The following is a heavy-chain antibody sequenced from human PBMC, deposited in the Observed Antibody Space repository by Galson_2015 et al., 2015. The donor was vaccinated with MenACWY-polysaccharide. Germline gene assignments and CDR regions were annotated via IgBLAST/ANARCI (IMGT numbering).Heavy chain of an antibody. V-gene: IGHV4-61*01. D-gene: IGHD1-26*01. CDR1: DGSVSSLTDY. CDR2: MSSNGRA. Sequence: ALSLTCSVSDGSVSSLTDYWSWLRQSQGKGLEWIGYMSSNGRANRNPFLTSRVTISIDTSKNQFSLRLNSVTAADTAIYFCAREPTYSGSFGLFDSWGQGTLVTVSP. CDR3: AREPTYSGSFGLFDS. J-gene: IGHJ5*01.